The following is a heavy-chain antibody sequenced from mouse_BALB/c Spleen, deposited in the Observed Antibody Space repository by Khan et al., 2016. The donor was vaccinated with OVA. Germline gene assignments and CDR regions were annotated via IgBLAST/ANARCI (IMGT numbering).Heavy chain of an antibody. J-gene: IGHJ3*01. CDR3: GRFFSHLYGGGWFVY. Sequence: VQLQQSGAELVKPGASVKLSCTASGFNIKDTYIHWVKQRPAQGLEWIGRLDPANGKTKNDPTFQDKATIKDDTSSKTAYQQFSSLTSENTAVYYCGRFFSHLYGGGWFVYWGQGTLVTVSA. V-gene: IGHV14-3*02. CDR2: LDPANGKT. CDR1: GFNIKDTY. D-gene: IGHD1-1*01.